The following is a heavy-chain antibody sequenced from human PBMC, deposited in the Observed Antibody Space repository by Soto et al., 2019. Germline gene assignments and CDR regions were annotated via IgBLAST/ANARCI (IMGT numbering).Heavy chain of an antibody. CDR1: GGTFSSYT. CDR3: SRAGDYCSGGSCFGGDYYYYMDV. Sequence: QVQLVQSGAEVKKPGSSVKVSCKASGGTFSSYTISWVRQAPGQGLEWMGRIIPILGIANYAQKFQGRVTITADKSTSTAYMELSSLRSEETAVYYCSRAGDYCSGGSCFGGDYYYYMDVWGKGTTVTVSS. CDR2: IIPILGIA. D-gene: IGHD2-15*01. V-gene: IGHV1-69*02. J-gene: IGHJ6*03.